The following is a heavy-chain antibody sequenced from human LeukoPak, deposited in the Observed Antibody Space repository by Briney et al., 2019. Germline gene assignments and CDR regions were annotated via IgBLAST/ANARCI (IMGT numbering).Heavy chain of an antibody. CDR3: ARSYCSGDCSPYYFDY. Sequence: SGPTLVNPTQTLTLTCTFSGFSLSTSGMRVSWIRQPPGKALEWLARIDWDDDKFYSTSLKTRLTISKDTSKNQVVLTMTNMDPVGTATYYCARSYCSGDCSPYYFDYWGQGTLVTVSS. CDR2: IDWDDDK. D-gene: IGHD2-21*02. V-gene: IGHV2-70*04. J-gene: IGHJ4*02. CDR1: GFSLSTSGMR.